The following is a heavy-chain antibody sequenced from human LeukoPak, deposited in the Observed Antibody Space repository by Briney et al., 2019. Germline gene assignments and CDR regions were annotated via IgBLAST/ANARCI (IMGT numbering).Heavy chain of an antibody. Sequence: ASVKVSCKASGYTFTGYYMHWVRQAPGQGLEWMGWINPNSGGTNYAQKFQGRVTMTRDTSISTAYMELSRLRSDDTAVYYCARDATYYYDSSGYALLYYYYYGMDVWGQGATVTVSS. CDR1: GYTFTGYY. CDR3: ARDATYYYDSSGYALLYYYYYGMDV. V-gene: IGHV1-2*02. D-gene: IGHD3-22*01. J-gene: IGHJ6*02. CDR2: INPNSGGT.